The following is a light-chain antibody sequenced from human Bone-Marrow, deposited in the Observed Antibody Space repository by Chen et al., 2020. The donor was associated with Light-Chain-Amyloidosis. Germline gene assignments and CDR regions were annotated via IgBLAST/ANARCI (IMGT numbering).Light chain of an antibody. V-gene: IGLV3-21*02. CDR1: NIGSTS. Sequence: SYVLTPPSSVSVAPGQTATLPCGGNNIGSTSVHWYQQTPGQAPLLVVYDDRDRPSGIPERLSGSNSGNTATLTISRVEAGDEADYYCQVWDRSSDRPVFGGGTKLTVL. J-gene: IGLJ3*02. CDR3: QVWDRSSDRPV. CDR2: DDR.